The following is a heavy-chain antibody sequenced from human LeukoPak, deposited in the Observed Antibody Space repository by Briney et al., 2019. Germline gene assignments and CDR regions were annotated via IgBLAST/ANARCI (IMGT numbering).Heavy chain of an antibody. Sequence: GGSLGLSCVVSGFTFSNFYMSWVRQAPGKGLEWVANIRQDGSGEFYADSVKGRFTVSRDNAKNSLYLQMNSLRVEDTAVYYCARWLYSSGWAIDYWGQGTLVTVSS. V-gene: IGHV3-7*01. J-gene: IGHJ4*02. D-gene: IGHD6-19*01. CDR3: ARWLYSSGWAIDY. CDR1: GFTFSNFY. CDR2: IRQDGSGE.